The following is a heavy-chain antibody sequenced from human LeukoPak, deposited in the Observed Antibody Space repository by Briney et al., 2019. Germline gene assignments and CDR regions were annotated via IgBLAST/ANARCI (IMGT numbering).Heavy chain of an antibody. V-gene: IGHV4-4*07. CDR2: IYTSGNT. J-gene: IGHJ4*02. CDR3: ARVFSVAGTFDY. D-gene: IGHD6-19*01. CDR1: GGSISSYY. Sequence: NSSETLSLTCTVSGGSISSYYWSWIRQPAGKGLEWIGRIYTSGNTYYNPSLKSRVTMSVDTSKNQFSLNLSSVTAADTAVYYCARVFSVAGTFDYWGQGTLVTVSS.